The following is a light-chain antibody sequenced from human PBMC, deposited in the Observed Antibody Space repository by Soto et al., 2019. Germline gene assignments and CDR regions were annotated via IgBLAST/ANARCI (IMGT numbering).Light chain of an antibody. CDR2: DAS. V-gene: IGKV1-5*01. J-gene: IGKJ1*01. CDR3: QQYNSFSWT. CDR1: HSISTW. Sequence: DIQMTQSPSTLPASIGDRVTITCRASHSISTWLAWYQQKPGRAPKSLIYDASILESGVPSRFSGSGSGTEFTLTISSLQPDDLATYYCQQYNSFSWTFGQGTKVEI.